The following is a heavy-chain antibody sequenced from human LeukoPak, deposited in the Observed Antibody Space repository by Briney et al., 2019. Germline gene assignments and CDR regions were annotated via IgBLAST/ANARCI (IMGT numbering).Heavy chain of an antibody. Sequence: GGTLRLSCAASGFTFSSYWMNWVRQAPGKGLEWVANIKQDGSEKYYVDSVKGRFPISRDNAKNSLYLQMNSLRAEDTAVYYCARRITIFGVVIIRRGDYYFDYWGQGTLVTVSS. D-gene: IGHD3-3*01. V-gene: IGHV3-7*03. CDR2: IKQDGSEK. CDR3: ARRITIFGVVIIRRGDYYFDY. CDR1: GFTFSSYW. J-gene: IGHJ4*02.